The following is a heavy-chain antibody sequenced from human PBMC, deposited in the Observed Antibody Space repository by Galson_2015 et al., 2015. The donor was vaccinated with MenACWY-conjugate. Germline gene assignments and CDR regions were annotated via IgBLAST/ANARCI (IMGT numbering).Heavy chain of an antibody. D-gene: IGHD6-13*01. CDR2: FDPKDGET. CDR3: ATGRWYAVDI. J-gene: IGHJ3*02. Sequence: SVKVSCKVSRYFLSKISMHWVRQAPGKGPEWMGGFDPKDGETIYAQNFQGRVTMTEDISTDIAYMEQSSLTYEDTAVYYCATGRWYAVDIWGQATMVSVAS. V-gene: IGHV1-24*01. CDR1: RYFLSKIS.